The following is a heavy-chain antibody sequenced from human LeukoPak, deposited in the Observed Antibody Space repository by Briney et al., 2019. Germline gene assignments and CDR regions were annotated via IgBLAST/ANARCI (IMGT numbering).Heavy chain of an antibody. D-gene: IGHD1-1*01. CDR1: GFTFSRIA. Sequence: GGSLRLSCAASGFTFSRIAMTWVRQAPGEGLEWVSTIRSNGDTAYNADSVRGRFAISRDNSKNALFLQMDSLRVEDTAIYYCAKGQELDDGVFDSWGQGTLVTVSS. J-gene: IGHJ4*02. CDR2: IRSNGDTA. V-gene: IGHV3-23*01. CDR3: AKGQELDDGVFDS.